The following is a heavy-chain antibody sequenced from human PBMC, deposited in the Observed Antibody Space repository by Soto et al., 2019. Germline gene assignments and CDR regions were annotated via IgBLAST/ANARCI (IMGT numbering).Heavy chain of an antibody. D-gene: IGHD4-17*01. J-gene: IGHJ4*02. CDR3: ARGPTYSDSYFDQ. V-gene: IGHV3-30*03. CDR2: ISYDGNNK. CDR1: EFTFSNYA. Sequence: QVQLVESGGGAVQPGGSRRLSCAASEFTFSNYAMHWVRQATGKGLQRLAVISYDGNNKYYADSVEGRFTISRDNSQNTVYLQMNSLRLEDTAVYYCARGPTYSDSYFDQWGQGTLVTV.